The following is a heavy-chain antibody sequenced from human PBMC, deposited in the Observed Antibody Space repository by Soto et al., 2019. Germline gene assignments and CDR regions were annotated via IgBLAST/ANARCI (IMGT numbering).Heavy chain of an antibody. CDR2: IWYDGSNK. D-gene: IGHD3-9*01. CDR3: AREYDILPRGGYFDY. V-gene: IGHV3-33*01. Sequence: QVQLVESGGGVVQLGRSLRLSCAASGFTFSSYGRHWVRQAPGKGLERVAVIWYDGSNKYYADSVKGRFTISRDNSKNTLYLQMNSLRADDTAVYYCAREYDILPRGGYFDYCGQGTLDTVSS. J-gene: IGHJ4*02. CDR1: GFTFSSYG.